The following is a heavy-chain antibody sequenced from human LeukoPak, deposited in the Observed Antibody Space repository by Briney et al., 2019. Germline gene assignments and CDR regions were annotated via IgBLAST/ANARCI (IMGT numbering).Heavy chain of an antibody. CDR2: INHSGST. CDR3: ARDFYDILTGYFDI. J-gene: IGHJ3*02. D-gene: IGHD3-9*01. Sequence: SETLSLTCAVYGGSFSGYYWSWIRQPPGKGLEWIGEINHSGSTNYNPSLKSRVTISVDTSKNQFSLRLSSVTAADTAVYYCARDFYDILTGYFDIWGQGTMVTVSS. CDR1: GGSFSGYY. V-gene: IGHV4-34*01.